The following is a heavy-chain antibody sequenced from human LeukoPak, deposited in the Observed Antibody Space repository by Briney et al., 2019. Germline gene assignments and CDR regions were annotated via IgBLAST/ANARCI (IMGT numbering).Heavy chain of an antibody. CDR1: GYTFTGYY. V-gene: IGHV1-2*02. D-gene: IGHD4-17*01. CDR2: INPNRGGT. Sequence: ASVKVSCKASGYTFTGYYMHWVRQAPGQGLEWMGWINPNRGGTNYAQKFQGRVTMTRDTSISTAYMELSRLRSDDTAVYYCARAGDQYYFDYWGQGTLVTVSS. CDR3: ARAGDQYYFDY. J-gene: IGHJ4*02.